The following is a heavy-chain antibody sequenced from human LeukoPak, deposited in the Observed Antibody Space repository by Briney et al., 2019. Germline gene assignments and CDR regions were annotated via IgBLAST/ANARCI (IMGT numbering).Heavy chain of an antibody. Sequence: SETLSLTCTVSGGSISSSSYYWGWIRQPPGKGLEWIGSIYYSGSTYYNPSLKSRVTISIDTSKNQFSLKLSSVTAADTAVYYCAIREGYYYYYMDVWGKGTTVTVSS. CDR2: IYYSGST. V-gene: IGHV4-39*07. D-gene: IGHD5-24*01. CDR3: AIREGYYYYYMDV. CDR1: GGSISSSSYY. J-gene: IGHJ6*03.